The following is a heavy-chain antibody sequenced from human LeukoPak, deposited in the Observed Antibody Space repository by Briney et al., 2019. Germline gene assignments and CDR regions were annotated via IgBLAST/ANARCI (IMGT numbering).Heavy chain of an antibody. J-gene: IGHJ5*02. CDR2: IDTTGRA. CDR3: ARESGIAAALDL. Sequence: GGSLRLSCAASGFTFSIYDMHWVRQVTGKGLEWVSGIDTTGRAYYPDSVKGRFTMSRENAKNSLYLQMNSLTAGDTAVYYCARESGIAAALDLWGQGTLVTVSS. D-gene: IGHD6-13*01. CDR1: GFTFSIYD. V-gene: IGHV3-13*01.